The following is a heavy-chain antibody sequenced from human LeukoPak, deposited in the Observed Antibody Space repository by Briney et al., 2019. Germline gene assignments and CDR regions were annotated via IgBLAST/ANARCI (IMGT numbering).Heavy chain of an antibody. CDR1: GGSVSSTTYY. V-gene: IGHV4-39*01. CDR2: ISYSGST. CDR3: ARAGPAGDGYNSYDY. J-gene: IGHJ4*02. Sequence: SETLSLTCTVPGGSVSSTTYYWGWIRQPPGKGLEWIGTISYSGSTSYNSSLKSRVTISVDTSKNQFSLKLSSVTAADTAVYYCARAGPAGDGYNSYDYWGQGTLVTVSS. D-gene: IGHD5-24*01.